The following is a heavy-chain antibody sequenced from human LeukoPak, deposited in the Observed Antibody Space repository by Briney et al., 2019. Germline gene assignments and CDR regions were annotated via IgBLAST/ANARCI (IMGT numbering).Heavy chain of an antibody. CDR2: IYYTGYT. CDR3: ARQHTGFDSNFV. V-gene: IGHV4-39*01. D-gene: IGHD3-22*01. CDR1: GGSISSTDYY. J-gene: IGHJ4*02. Sequence: KPSETLSLTCKVSGGSISSTDYYWGWVRQPPGKGLEWIGSIYYTGYTNYSPSLRSRVTISVDSSKNRFSLRLNSVTAADTAIYYCARQHTGFDSNFVWGQGTLVTVPS.